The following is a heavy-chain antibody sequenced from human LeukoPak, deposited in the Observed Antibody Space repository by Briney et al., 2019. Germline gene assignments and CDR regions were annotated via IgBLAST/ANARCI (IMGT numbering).Heavy chain of an antibody. CDR3: ARDYDYVWGSYPPQNDY. V-gene: IGHV3-48*01. CDR1: GFTFSSYS. Sequence: GGSLRLSCAASGFTFSSYSMNWVRQAPGKGLEWVSYISSSSSTIYYADSVKGRFTISRDNAKNSLYLQMNSLRAEDTAVYYCARDYDYVWGSYPPQNDYWGQGTLVTVSS. J-gene: IGHJ4*02. CDR2: ISSSSSTI. D-gene: IGHD3-16*02.